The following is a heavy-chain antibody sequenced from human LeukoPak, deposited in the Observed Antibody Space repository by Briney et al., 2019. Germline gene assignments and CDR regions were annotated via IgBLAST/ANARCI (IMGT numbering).Heavy chain of an antibody. J-gene: IGHJ4*02. CDR1: GYSLTSYW. Sequence: GESLKISCKGSGYSLTSYWIGWVRQMPGKGLEWMGIIYPGDSDTRYSPSFQGQVTLSADKSISTAFLQWSSPEASDTAMYYCARTYRSSDPFDYWGQGTLVTVSS. CDR3: ARTYRSSDPFDY. V-gene: IGHV5-51*01. D-gene: IGHD6-6*01. CDR2: IYPGDSDT.